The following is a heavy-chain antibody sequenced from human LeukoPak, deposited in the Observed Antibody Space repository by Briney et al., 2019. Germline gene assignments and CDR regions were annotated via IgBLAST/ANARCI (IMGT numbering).Heavy chain of an antibody. V-gene: IGHV3-23*01. CDR2: ISGSGGST. J-gene: IGHJ4*02. D-gene: IGHD3-3*01. Sequence: GGSLRLSCAASGFTFSSYAMSWVRQAPGKGLEWVSAISGSGGSTYYADSVKGRFTISRDNSKNTPYLQMNSLRAEDTAVYYCAKDLAYYDFWSGYYPIYFDYWGQGTLVTVSS. CDR1: GFTFSSYA. CDR3: AKDLAYYDFWSGYYPIYFDY.